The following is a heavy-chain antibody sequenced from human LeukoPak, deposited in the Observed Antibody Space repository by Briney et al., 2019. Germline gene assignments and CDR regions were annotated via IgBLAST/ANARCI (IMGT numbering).Heavy chain of an antibody. J-gene: IGHJ4*02. CDR2: TYRSGST. CDR3: ARLVYYDSSGYYFYFDF. Sequence: SETLSLTCAVSGYSISSGYYWGWIRQPPGKGLEWIGSTYRSGSTYYNPSLKSRVTISVDTSKNQFSLKMSSVTAADTAVYYCARLVYYDSSGYYFYFDFWGQGTLVAVSS. D-gene: IGHD3-22*01. CDR1: GYSISSGYY. V-gene: IGHV4-38-2*01.